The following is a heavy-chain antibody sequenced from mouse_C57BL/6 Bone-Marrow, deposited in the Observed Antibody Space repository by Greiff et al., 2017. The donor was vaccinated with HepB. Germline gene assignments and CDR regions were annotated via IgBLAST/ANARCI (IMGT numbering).Heavy chain of an antibody. D-gene: IGHD2-4*01. CDR3: AREGYDYDAWFAY. CDR1: GYTFTSYW. J-gene: IGHJ3*01. V-gene: IGHV1-52*01. Sequence: QVQLQQPGAELVRPGSSAKLSCKASGYTFTSYWMHWVKQRPIQGLEWIGNIDPSDSETHYNQKFKDKATLTVDKSSSTAYMQLSSLTSEDSAVYYCAREGYDYDAWFAYWGQGTLVTVSA. CDR2: IDPSDSET.